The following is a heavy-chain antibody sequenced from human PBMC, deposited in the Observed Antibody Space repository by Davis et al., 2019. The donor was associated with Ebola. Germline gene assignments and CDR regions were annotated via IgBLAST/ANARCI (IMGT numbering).Heavy chain of an antibody. Sequence: GESLKISCAASGFIVSDKYMSWVRQAPGKGLEWVSVIYRDERTYYADPVKGRFTVSRDNSENMLYLQMSTLRAEDTAVYYCARHVNGDFWYFDLWGRGTRVTVSS. CDR2: IYRDERT. CDR1: GFIVSDKY. D-gene: IGHD4-17*01. CDR3: ARHVNGDFWYFDL. J-gene: IGHJ2*01. V-gene: IGHV3-53*01.